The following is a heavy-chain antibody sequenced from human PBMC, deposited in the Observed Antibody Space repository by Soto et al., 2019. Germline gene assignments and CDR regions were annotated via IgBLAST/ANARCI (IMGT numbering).Heavy chain of an antibody. CDR2: IYYSGST. CDR1: GGSISSGDYY. Sequence: SETLSLTCTVSGGSISSGDYYWSWIRQPPGKGLEWIGYIYYSGSTYYNPSLKSRVTISVDTSKNQFSLKLSSVTAADTAVYYCARDHPKYYYGMDVWGQGTTVTVSS. J-gene: IGHJ6*02. CDR3: ARDHPKYYYGMDV. V-gene: IGHV4-30-4*01.